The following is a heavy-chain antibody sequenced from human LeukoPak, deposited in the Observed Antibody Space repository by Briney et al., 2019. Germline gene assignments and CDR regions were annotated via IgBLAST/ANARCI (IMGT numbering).Heavy chain of an antibody. Sequence: GRSLRLSCAASGFALQNYAMHWVRQAPGGGLEWVSSVSWDNGHIAYADSVKGRFSISRDNAKNSLYLQMGSLRPEDTALYYCARGPGWALHKRYFDSWGQGALVIVSS. CDR3: ARGPGWALHKRYFDS. D-gene: IGHD1-26*01. J-gene: IGHJ4*02. CDR2: VSWDNGHI. V-gene: IGHV3-9*01. CDR1: GFALQNYA.